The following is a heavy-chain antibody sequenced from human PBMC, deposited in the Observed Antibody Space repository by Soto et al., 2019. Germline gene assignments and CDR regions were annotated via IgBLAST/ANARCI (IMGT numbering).Heavy chain of an antibody. V-gene: IGHV4-30-4*01. J-gene: IGHJ4*02. Sequence: QVQLQESGPGLVKPSETLSLTCTVSGGSISGGDYYWTWIRQSPGQGLEWIGNIYYTGTTYYNPSLKRRLTISVDTSNNPLSLSLNSVTATDTAVYYCARGMGMIRRHDSWGQGTLVIVST. D-gene: IGHD3-22*01. CDR2: IYYTGTT. CDR1: GGSISGGDYY. CDR3: ARGMGMIRRHDS.